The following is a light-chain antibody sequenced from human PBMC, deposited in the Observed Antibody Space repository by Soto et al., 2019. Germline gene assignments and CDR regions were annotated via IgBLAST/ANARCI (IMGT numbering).Light chain of an antibody. CDR1: SSDLGGYNF. CDR2: EVS. CDR3: SSYGGSNNLL. Sequence: QSVLTQPPSASGSPGQSVTISCTGTSSDLGGYNFVSWYQQHPGKAPKVMIYEVSKRPSGVPDRFSGSKSGNTASLTVSGLQAEDEADYYCSSYGGSNNLLFGGGTKVTVL. J-gene: IGLJ3*02. V-gene: IGLV2-8*01.